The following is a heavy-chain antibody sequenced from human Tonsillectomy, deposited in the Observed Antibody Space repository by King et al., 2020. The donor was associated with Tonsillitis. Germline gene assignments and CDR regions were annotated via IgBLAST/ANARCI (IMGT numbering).Heavy chain of an antibody. D-gene: IGHD3-16*01. Sequence: QLVQSGGGLVKPGGSLKLSCTASGFTFSDYYMTWIRQAPGKGLEWVSFISSSSSYTNYADSVKGRFTISRDNAKNSLYLQINSLRAEDTAVYYCARDLYGNYVGYFFDYWGQGTLVTVSS. CDR1: GFTFSDYY. CDR3: ARDLYGNYVGYFFDY. J-gene: IGHJ4*02. CDR2: ISSSSSYT. V-gene: IGHV3-11*06.